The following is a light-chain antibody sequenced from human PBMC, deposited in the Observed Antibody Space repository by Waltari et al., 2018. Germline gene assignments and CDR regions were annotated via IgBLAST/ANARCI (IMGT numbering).Light chain of an antibody. CDR1: QSVDNY. Sequence: EIVLTQSPAALSLSPGERATLSCRTSQSVDNYLAWYQQKLGQAPRLLIYDASNRATGIPARFSGSGSGTDFTLTISSLEPEDFAVYYCQQRRSWPLTFGGGTKVEIK. CDR2: DAS. V-gene: IGKV3-11*01. CDR3: QQRRSWPLT. J-gene: IGKJ4*01.